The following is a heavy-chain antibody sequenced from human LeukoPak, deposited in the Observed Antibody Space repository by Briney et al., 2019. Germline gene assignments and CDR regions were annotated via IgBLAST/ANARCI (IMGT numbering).Heavy chain of an antibody. V-gene: IGHV3-30*04. Sequence: PGGSLRLSCAASGFTFSSYAMHWVRQAPGKGLEWVAVISYDGSNKYYADSVKGRFTISRDNSKNTLYLQMNSLRAEDTAAYYCARSLNGGIAAAVDYWGQGTLVTVSS. D-gene: IGHD6-13*01. CDR3: ARSLNGGIAAAVDY. CDR1: GFTFSSYA. CDR2: ISYDGSNK. J-gene: IGHJ4*02.